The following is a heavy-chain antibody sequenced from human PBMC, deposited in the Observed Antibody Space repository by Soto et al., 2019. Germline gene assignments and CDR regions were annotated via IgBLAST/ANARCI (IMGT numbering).Heavy chain of an antibody. Sequence: SGPTLVNPTQTLTLTCTFSGFSLSTSGVGVGWIRQPPGKALEWLALIYWNDDKRYSPSLKSRLTITKDTSKNQVVLTMTNMDPVDTATYYCAHSPNHYCTNGVCYSGPFDYWGQGTLVTVSS. V-gene: IGHV2-5*01. CDR1: GFSLSTSGVG. CDR3: AHSPNHYCTNGVCYSGPFDY. D-gene: IGHD2-8*01. CDR2: IYWNDDK. J-gene: IGHJ4*02.